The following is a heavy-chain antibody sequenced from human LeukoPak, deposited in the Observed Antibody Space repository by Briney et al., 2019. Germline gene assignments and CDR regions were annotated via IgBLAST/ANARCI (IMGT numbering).Heavy chain of an antibody. V-gene: IGHV4-59*02. CDR3: ARSPTAMVFDFDY. Sequence: PSETLSLTCSVSGGSVNNYYWNWIRQPPGKGLEWIGYIYYSGSTNYNPSLKSRVTISVDTSKNQFSLKLSSVTAADTAVYYCARSPTAMVFDFDYWGQGTLVTVSS. D-gene: IGHD5-18*01. CDR2: IYYSGST. CDR1: GGSVNNYY. J-gene: IGHJ4*02.